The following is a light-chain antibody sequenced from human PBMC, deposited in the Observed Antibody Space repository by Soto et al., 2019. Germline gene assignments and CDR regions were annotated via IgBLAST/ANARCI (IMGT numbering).Light chain of an antibody. CDR3: QQYTTWPPWT. Sequence: EIVMTQSPATLSVSPGERATLSCRASQSVSSNLAWYQQKPGQAPRLLIYGASTRATGIPARFSGSGSGTAFILTISSLQSEDFAVYYCQQYTTWPPWTFGQGTKVEIK. CDR1: QSVSSN. V-gene: IGKV3-15*01. CDR2: GAS. J-gene: IGKJ1*01.